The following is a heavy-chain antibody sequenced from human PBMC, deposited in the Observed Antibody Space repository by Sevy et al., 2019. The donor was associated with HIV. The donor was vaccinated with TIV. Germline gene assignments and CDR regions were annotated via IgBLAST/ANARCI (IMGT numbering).Heavy chain of an antibody. Sequence: SETLSLNCAVSGGSITSSNWWSWVRQPPGKGLEWIGEIYHSGSTTYNPSLKSRVTISVDTSKNQFSLKLSSVTAADTAVYYCARADHYDNSGYLKGVFDNWGQRTLVTVSS. V-gene: IGHV4-4*02. CDR2: IYHSGST. J-gene: IGHJ4*02. D-gene: IGHD3-22*01. CDR3: ARADHYDNSGYLKGVFDN. CDR1: GGSITSSNW.